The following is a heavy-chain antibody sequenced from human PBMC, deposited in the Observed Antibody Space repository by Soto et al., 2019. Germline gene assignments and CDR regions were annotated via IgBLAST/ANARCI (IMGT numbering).Heavy chain of an antibody. J-gene: IGHJ4*02. CDR2: ISTNGGST. CDR3: VKGEYYYDSSGYYPFDY. D-gene: IGHD3-22*01. CDR1: GRTLSIYA. V-gene: IGHV3-64D*06. Sequence: GGYLRLSGSASGRTLSIYAMHWVRQAPGKGLEYVSSISTNGGSTDYADSVKGRFTISRDKSKNTVYLQMSSLRVEDTAVYYCVKGEYYYDSSGYYPFDYWGQGT.